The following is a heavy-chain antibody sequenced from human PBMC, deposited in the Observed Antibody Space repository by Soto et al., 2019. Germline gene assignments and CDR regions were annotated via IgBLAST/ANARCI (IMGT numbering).Heavy chain of an antibody. D-gene: IGHD2-2*01. CDR1: GDTCTSYD. J-gene: IGHJ5*02. Sequence: GSSVKVACKASGDTCTSYDITWVRQATGQGLEWMGWMNPNSGNTGYAQKFQGRVTMTRNTSISTAYMELSSLRSEDTAVYYCARGHMHPTGDWFDRWGQGTLVTVPS. CDR3: ARGHMHPTGDWFDR. CDR2: MNPNSGNT. V-gene: IGHV1-8*01.